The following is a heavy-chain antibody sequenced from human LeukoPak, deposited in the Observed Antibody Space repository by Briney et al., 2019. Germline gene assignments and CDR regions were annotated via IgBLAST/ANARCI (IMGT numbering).Heavy chain of an antibody. J-gene: IGHJ4*02. D-gene: IGHD2-2*01. Sequence: AGGSLRLSCAASGFTFSSYAMSWVRQAPGKGLEWVSAISGSGGSTYYADSVKGQFTISRDNAKNSLYLQMNSLRAEDTAVYYCARGFVGYCSSTSCYEPFDYWGQGTLVTVSS. CDR1: GFTFSSYA. CDR2: ISGSGGST. V-gene: IGHV3-23*01. CDR3: ARGFVGYCSSTSCYEPFDY.